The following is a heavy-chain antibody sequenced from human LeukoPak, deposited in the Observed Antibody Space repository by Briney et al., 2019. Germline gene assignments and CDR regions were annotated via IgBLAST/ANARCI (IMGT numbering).Heavy chain of an antibody. CDR1: GGTFSSYA. D-gene: IGHD5-18*01. CDR3: ARSRSYGLYYFDY. Sequence: SVKVSFKASGGTFSSYAISWVRQAPGQGLEWMGGIIPIFGTANYAQKFQGRVTITADESTSTAYMELSSLRSEDTAVYYCARSRSYGLYYFDYWGQGTLVTVSS. V-gene: IGHV1-69*13. CDR2: IIPIFGTA. J-gene: IGHJ4*02.